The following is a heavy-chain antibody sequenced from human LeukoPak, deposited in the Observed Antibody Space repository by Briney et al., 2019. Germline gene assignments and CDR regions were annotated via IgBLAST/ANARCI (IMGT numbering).Heavy chain of an antibody. CDR3: TTHEYDFWSGYLDY. J-gene: IGHJ4*02. CDR1: GFTFRNAW. CDR2: IKSKTDGGTT. D-gene: IGHD3-3*01. V-gene: IGHV3-15*01. Sequence: PGGSLRLSCAASGFTFRNAWMSWVRQAPGKGLEWVGRIKSKTDGGTTDYAAPVKGRFTISREDSKNTQYLEMNRLKTEDTAVYYCTTHEYDFWSGYLDYWGQGTLVIVSS.